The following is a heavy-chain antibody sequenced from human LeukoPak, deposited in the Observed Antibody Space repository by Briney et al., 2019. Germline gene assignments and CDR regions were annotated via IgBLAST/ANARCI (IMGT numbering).Heavy chain of an antibody. CDR2: ISYDGSNK. J-gene: IGHJ4*02. Sequence: PGGSLRLSCAASGFTFSSYAMHWVRQAPGKGLEWVAVISYDGSNKYYADSVKGRFTISRDNSKNTLYLQMNSLRAEDTAVYYCAKNSARTTVTTGLSYWGQGTLVTVSS. V-gene: IGHV3-30-3*01. CDR1: GFTFSSYA. CDR3: AKNSARTTVTTGLSY. D-gene: IGHD4-17*01.